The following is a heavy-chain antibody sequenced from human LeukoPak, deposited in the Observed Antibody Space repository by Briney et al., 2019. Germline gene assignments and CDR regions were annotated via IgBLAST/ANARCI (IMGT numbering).Heavy chain of an antibody. Sequence: ASVKVSCKASGYTFTTSEIYWVRQAAGQGLEWMGWMNPNSGDTVSAQKFQGRVTMTRSTSIGTAYMELSSLRSEDTAVYYCARNYLGLSYWGQGTLVTVSS. V-gene: IGHV1-8*01. J-gene: IGHJ4*02. CDR3: ARNYLGLSY. CDR1: GYTFTTSE. D-gene: IGHD3-10*01. CDR2: MNPNSGDT.